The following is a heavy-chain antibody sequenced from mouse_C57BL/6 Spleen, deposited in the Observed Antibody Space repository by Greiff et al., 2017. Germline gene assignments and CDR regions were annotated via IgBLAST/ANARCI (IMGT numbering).Heavy chain of an antibody. CDR2: IYPGNSDT. J-gene: IGHJ3*01. CDR1: GYTFTSYW. Sequence: EVHLVQSGPVLARPGASVKMSCTASGYTFTSYWMHWVKQRPGQGLEWIGAIYPGNSDTSYNQKFKGKAKLTAVTSASTAYKELSSLTNEDSAVSYCTGPLDECYWFADWGQGTLVTVSA. CDR3: TGPLDECYWFAD. V-gene: IGHV1-5*01.